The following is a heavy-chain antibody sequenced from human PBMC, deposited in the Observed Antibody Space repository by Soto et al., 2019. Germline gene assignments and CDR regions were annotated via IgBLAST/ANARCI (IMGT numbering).Heavy chain of an antibody. V-gene: IGHV4-59*01. CDR1: GDSIGTSY. CDR3: VRGRGDAAGTRLDS. J-gene: IGHJ4*02. Sequence: QVQLQESGPGLVKPSETLSLTCSVSGDSIGTSYWTWIRQPPGEGLEWIAYVYYTGSVTYNPSLKSRVTLLVDTSKNQIYLNVNSVTAADTAVYYCVRGRGDAAGTRLDSWGQGTLVTVSS. D-gene: IGHD6-13*01. CDR2: VYYTGSV.